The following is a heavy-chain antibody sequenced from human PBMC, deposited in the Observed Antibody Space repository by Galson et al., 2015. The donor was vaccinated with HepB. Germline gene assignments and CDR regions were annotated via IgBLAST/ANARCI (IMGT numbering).Heavy chain of an antibody. D-gene: IGHD3-3*01. CDR1: GYTFTSYA. CDR2: INAGDGNT. J-gene: IGHJ4*02. V-gene: IGHV1-3*01. Sequence: SVKVSCKASGYTFTSYAMHWVRQAPGQRLEWMGWINAGDGNTKYSQKFQGRVTITRDTSASTAYMELSSLRSEDTAVYYCASYRNFWSGYLPLDYWGQGTLVTVSS. CDR3: ASYRNFWSGYLPLDY.